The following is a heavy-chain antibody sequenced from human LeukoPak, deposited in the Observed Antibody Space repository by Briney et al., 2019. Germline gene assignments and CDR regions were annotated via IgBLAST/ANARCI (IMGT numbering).Heavy chain of an antibody. CDR1: GFTFSSYS. V-gene: IGHV3-21*01. D-gene: IGHD3-10*01. CDR3: ARVEDIVVRGTYYYYMDV. J-gene: IGHJ6*03. CDR2: ISSSSSYI. Sequence: PGGSLRLSCAASGFTFSSYSMNWVRQAPGKGLEWVSSISSSSSYIYYADSVKGRFTISRDNAKNSLYLQMNSLRAEDTAVYYCARVEDIVVRGTYYYYMDVWGKGTTVTVSS.